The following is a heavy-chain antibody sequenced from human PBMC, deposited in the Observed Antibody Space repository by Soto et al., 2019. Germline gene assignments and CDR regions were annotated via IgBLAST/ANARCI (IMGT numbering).Heavy chain of an antibody. Sequence: ASVKVSCKASGYTFSGYYMHWVRQAPGQGLEWMGWINPNTDVTNYAQRFQGRVTMTRDTSITTAHMELSRLRSDDTAVYYCARDLWGNWNHIDAFDIWGPGTTVTVSS. D-gene: IGHD1-20*01. CDR3: ARDLWGNWNHIDAFDI. CDR2: INPNTDVT. CDR1: GYTFSGYY. V-gene: IGHV1-2*02. J-gene: IGHJ3*02.